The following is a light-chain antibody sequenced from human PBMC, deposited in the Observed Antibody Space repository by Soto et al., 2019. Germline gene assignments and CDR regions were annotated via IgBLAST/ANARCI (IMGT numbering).Light chain of an antibody. CDR2: EGS. J-gene: IGLJ1*01. CDR1: SSDVGSYNL. CDR3: CSYAGSSTSYV. V-gene: IGLV2-23*01. Sequence: QSALTQPASVSGSPGQSITISCTGTSSDVGSYNLVSWYQQHPGKAPKLRIYEGSKRPSGVSNRFSGSKSGNTASLTISGLQAEDEADYYCCSYAGSSTSYVFGTGTKLTVL.